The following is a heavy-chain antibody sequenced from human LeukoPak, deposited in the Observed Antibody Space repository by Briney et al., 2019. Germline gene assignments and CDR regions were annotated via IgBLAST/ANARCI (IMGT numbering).Heavy chain of an antibody. CDR1: GFTFSSYW. D-gene: IGHD6-19*01. CDR2: MNQDGSEK. Sequence: GGSLGLSCAASGFTFSSYWMSWARQAPGKGLEWVANMNQDGSEKYYVDSVKGRFTISRDNAENSLYLQMNSLRAEDTAVYYCARDDSGPDYWGQGTLVTVSS. J-gene: IGHJ4*02. CDR3: ARDDSGPDY. V-gene: IGHV3-7*01.